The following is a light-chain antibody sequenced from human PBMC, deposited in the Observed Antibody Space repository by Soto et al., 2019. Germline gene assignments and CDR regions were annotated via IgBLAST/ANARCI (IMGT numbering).Light chain of an antibody. CDR2: DVS. CDR1: SSDVGGYNY. V-gene: IGLV2-14*01. CDR3: SSYTSSSTLVV. Sequence: QSALTQPASVSGSPGQSITISCTGTSSDVGGYNYVSWYQQHPGKAPKLMIYDVSNRPSGVSNRFSGSKSGNTASLTISGRQAADEADYYCSSYTSSSTLVVFGGGTKVTF. J-gene: IGLJ2*01.